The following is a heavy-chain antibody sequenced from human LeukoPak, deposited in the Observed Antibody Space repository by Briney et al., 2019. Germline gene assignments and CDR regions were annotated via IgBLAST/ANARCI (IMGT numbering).Heavy chain of an antibody. D-gene: IGHD3-10*01. Sequence: ASVKVSCKASGYTFTSYGISWVRQAPGQGLEWMGWISAYNGNTNYAQKLQGRVTMTTDTSTSTAYMELRSLRSDDTAVYYCARGVLLWFGEHDAFDIWGQGTMVTVSS. CDR3: ARGVLLWFGEHDAFDI. CDR2: ISAYNGNT. J-gene: IGHJ3*02. V-gene: IGHV1-18*01. CDR1: GYTFTSYG.